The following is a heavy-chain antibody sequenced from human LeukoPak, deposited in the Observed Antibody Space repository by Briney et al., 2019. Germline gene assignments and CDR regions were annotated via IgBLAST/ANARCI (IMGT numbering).Heavy chain of an antibody. D-gene: IGHD6-13*01. CDR1: GGSFSGYY. V-gene: IGHV4-34*01. CDR2: INHSGST. CDR3: ARLHSSSWYYGWFDP. Sequence: PSETLSLTCAVYGGSFSGYYWGWIRQPPGKGLEWIGEINHSGSTNYDPSLKSRVTISVDTSKNQFSLTLSSVTAADTAVYYCARLHSSSWYYGWFDPWGQGTLVTVSS. J-gene: IGHJ5*02.